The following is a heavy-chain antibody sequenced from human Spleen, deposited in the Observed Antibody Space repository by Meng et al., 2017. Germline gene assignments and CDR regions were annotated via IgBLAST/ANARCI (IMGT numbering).Heavy chain of an antibody. Sequence: GGSLRLSCAASGFTFSSQAMSWVRQASGKGLEWVSVIYSGGSTYYADSVKGRFTISRHNSKNTLYLQMNSLRAEDTAVYYCARDMDDILTGPTWGQGTLVTSPQ. CDR2: IYSGGST. V-gene: IGHV3-53*04. D-gene: IGHD3-9*01. CDR1: GFTFSSQA. J-gene: IGHJ5*02. CDR3: ARDMDDILTGPT.